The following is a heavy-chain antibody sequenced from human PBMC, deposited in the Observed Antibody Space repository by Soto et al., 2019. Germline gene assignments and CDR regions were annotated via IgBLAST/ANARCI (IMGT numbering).Heavy chain of an antibody. D-gene: IGHD4-4*01. CDR1: GFTFSSYW. Sequence: EVQLVESGGGLVQPGGSLRLSCAASGFTFSSYWMSWVRQAPGKGLEWVANIKQDGSEKYYVDSVKGRFTISRDNAKNSLYLQMNSLRAEDTAVYYCARDAGDYTVVYYYYYGMDVWGQGTTVTVSS. CDR2: IKQDGSEK. J-gene: IGHJ6*02. V-gene: IGHV3-7*01. CDR3: ARDAGDYTVVYYYYYGMDV.